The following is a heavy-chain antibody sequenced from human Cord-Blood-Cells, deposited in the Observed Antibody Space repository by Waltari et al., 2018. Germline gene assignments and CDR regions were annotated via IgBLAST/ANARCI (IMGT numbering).Heavy chain of an antibody. J-gene: IGHJ1*01. V-gene: IGHV4-34*01. CDR2: INHIGST. Sequence: QVQLQQWGAGLLKPSETLSLTCAVYGGSFSGYYWSWIRQPPGKGLEWIGEINHIGSTNYNPSLKSRVTISVDTSKNQFSLKLSSVTAADTAVYYCARGGDIVVVPAAIAYFQHWGQGTLVTVSS. D-gene: IGHD2-2*02. CDR1: GGSFSGYY. CDR3: ARGGDIVVVPAAIAYFQH.